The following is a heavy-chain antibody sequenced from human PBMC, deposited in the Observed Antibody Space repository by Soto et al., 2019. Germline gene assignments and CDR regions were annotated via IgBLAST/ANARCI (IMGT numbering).Heavy chain of an antibody. CDR3: ARLRGDYYDSSGYYPYYFDY. CDR1: GFTFSSYW. D-gene: IGHD3-22*01. J-gene: IGHJ4*02. Sequence: GGSLRLSCAASGFTFSSYWMRWVRQAPGKGLEWVANIKQDGSEKYYVDSVKGRFTISRDNAKNSLYLQMNSLRAEDTAVYYCARLRGDYYDSSGYYPYYFDYWGQGTLVTVSS. V-gene: IGHV3-7*05. CDR2: IKQDGSEK.